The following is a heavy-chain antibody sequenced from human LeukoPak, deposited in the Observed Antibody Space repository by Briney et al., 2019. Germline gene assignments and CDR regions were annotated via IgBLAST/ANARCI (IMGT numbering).Heavy chain of an antibody. J-gene: IGHJ4*02. CDR3: ARKSASGNYPPDY. Sequence: GGSLRLSCTTSGFTFGDYAMSWFRQAPGKGLEWVSVISADSATTFYADSVKGRFTISRDNAKNTVFLQMSSLRAEDTALYYCARKSASGNYPPDYWGQGTLVTVSS. V-gene: IGHV3-23*01. CDR2: ISADSATT. CDR1: GFTFGDYA. D-gene: IGHD3-10*01.